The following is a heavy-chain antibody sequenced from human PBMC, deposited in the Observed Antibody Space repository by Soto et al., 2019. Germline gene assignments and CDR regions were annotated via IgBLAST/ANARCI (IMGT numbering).Heavy chain of an antibody. CDR1: GFTFDDYA. D-gene: IGHD1-7*01. Sequence: EVQLVESGGGLVQPGRSLRLSCAASGFTFDDYAMHWVRQAPGKGLEWVSGISWNSGSIGYADSVKGRFTISRDNAKNSRYLQMNSLRAEDTALYYCATLPLSPNWKYVVFSRSFDIWGQGTMVTGSS. V-gene: IGHV3-9*01. CDR2: ISWNSGSI. J-gene: IGHJ3*02. CDR3: ATLPLSPNWKYVVFSRSFDI.